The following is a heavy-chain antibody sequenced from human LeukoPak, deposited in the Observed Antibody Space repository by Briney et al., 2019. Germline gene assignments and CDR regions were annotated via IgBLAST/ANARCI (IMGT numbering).Heavy chain of an antibody. J-gene: IGHJ4*02. Sequence: SETLSLTCTVSGGSISTYYWNWIRQPPGKGLEWIGYIYYSGSTNYNPSLKSRVTISVDTSKNQFSLKLSSVTAADTAVYYCARAPWGLGKKYFDYWGQGTLVTVSS. CDR1: GGSISTYY. V-gene: IGHV4-59*01. CDR2: IYYSGST. D-gene: IGHD7-27*01. CDR3: ARAPWGLGKKYFDY.